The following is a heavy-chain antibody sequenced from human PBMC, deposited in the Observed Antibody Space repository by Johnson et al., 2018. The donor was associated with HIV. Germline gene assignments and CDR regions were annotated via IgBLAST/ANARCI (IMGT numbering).Heavy chain of an antibody. D-gene: IGHD1-1*01. CDR1: GFTFSSYA. CDR3: AKVGGTTILRDAFDI. J-gene: IGHJ3*02. V-gene: IGHV3-66*01. CDR2: IYSGGNT. Sequence: VQLVESGGGLVQPGGSLRLSCAASGFTFSSYAMNWVRQAPGKGLEWVSIIYSGGNTYYADSVKGRFTISRDNSKNTLYLQMNSLRAEDTAVYYCAKVGGTTILRDAFDIWGQGTMVTVSS.